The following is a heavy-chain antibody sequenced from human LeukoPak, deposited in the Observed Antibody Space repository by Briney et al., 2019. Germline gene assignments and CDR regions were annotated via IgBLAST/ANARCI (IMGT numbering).Heavy chain of an antibody. V-gene: IGHV3-23*01. Sequence: GGSLRLSCAASGFTLSNYAMTWVRQAPGKGLEWVSAISVSSDSTYYADSVKGRFTISRDNSEKTLFLQLNSLRAEDTAVYYCAKDPLPYYDILTGFHYHYYGMDVWGQGTTVTVSS. CDR3: AKDPLPYYDILTGFHYHYYGMDV. CDR2: ISVSSDST. CDR1: GFTLSNYA. D-gene: IGHD3-9*01. J-gene: IGHJ6*02.